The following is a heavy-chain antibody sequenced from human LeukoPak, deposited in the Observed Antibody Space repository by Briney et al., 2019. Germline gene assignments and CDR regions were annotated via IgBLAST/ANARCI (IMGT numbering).Heavy chain of an antibody. V-gene: IGHV3-13*01. Sequence: GGSLRLSCAASGFTFSSYDMQWVRQTTEKGLEWVSAIGTGGDTYYPGSVKGRFTISRESAKNSLYLQMNSLRAGDTAVYYCARGSWFGDMDVWGQGTTVTVSS. CDR2: IGTGGDT. J-gene: IGHJ6*02. CDR1: GFTFSSYD. CDR3: ARGSWFGDMDV. D-gene: IGHD3-10*01.